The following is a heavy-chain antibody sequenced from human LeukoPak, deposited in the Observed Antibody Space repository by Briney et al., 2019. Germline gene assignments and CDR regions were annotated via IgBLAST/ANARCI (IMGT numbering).Heavy chain of an antibody. D-gene: IGHD1-26*01. CDR2: IYYSGTS. CDR1: GVSISSYY. CDR3: VGSGGSYSPVDY. Sequence: SETLSLTCSVSGVSISSYYWSWIRQPPGKGLEWIGYIYYSGTSKYNPSLKSRVTISVDTSKNQFSLKLTSVTAADTAVYYCVGSGGSYSPVDYWGQGTLVTVSP. V-gene: IGHV4-59*01. J-gene: IGHJ4*02.